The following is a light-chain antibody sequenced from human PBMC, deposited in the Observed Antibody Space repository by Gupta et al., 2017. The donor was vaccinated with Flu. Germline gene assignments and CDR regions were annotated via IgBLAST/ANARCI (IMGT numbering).Light chain of an antibody. J-gene: IGKJ4*01. Sequence: EIVMMPSPATLSVSPGERFTLFCRASHSFTGNLAWYQQKRGQAPRLLISCVSTRATGVPDRFSGSRSGTEFTLTITSLQSEDFAVYYCQQYRDWPLTFGGGTRVEIK. CDR3: QQYRDWPLT. CDR2: CVS. V-gene: IGKV3-15*01. CDR1: HSFTGN.